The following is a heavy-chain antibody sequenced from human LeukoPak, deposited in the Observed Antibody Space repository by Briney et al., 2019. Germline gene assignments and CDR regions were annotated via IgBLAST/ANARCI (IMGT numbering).Heavy chain of an antibody. V-gene: IGHV3-15*01. D-gene: IGHD5-18*01. CDR3: TTDVEPWIQLLMDY. Sequence: GGSLRLSCAASGFTFSNAWMSWVRQAPGKGLEWVGRIKSKADGGTTDSAAPVKGRFAISRDDSENALYLQMNSLKTEDTAVYYCTTDVEPWIQLLMDYWGQGTLVTVSS. J-gene: IGHJ4*02. CDR2: IKSKADGGTT. CDR1: GFTFSNAW.